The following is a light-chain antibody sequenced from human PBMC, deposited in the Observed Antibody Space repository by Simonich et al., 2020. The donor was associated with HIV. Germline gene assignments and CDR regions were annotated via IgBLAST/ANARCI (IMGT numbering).Light chain of an antibody. J-gene: IGKJ2*01. CDR1: QSVSSN. Sequence: EIVMTQSPATLSVSPGERATLSYRASQSVSSNLAWYQQKPGQAPRLLIYATSTRATGIPARFSGSGSGTEFTLTISRLEPEDFAVYYCQQRINWPPGYTFGQGTKLEIK. V-gene: IGKV3-15*01. CDR3: QQRINWPPGYT. CDR2: ATS.